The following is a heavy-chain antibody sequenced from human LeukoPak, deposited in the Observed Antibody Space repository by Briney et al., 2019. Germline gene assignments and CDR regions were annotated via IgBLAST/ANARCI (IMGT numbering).Heavy chain of an antibody. CDR2: IYYSGST. CDR3: ARAYLRITQRVFDY. CDR1: GGSISSYY. D-gene: IGHD3-16*01. V-gene: IGHV4-59*01. J-gene: IGHJ4*02. Sequence: PSETLSLTCTVSGGSISSYYWSWIRQPPGKGLEGIGYIYYSGSTNYNPSLKSRVTISVDTSKNQFSLKLSSVTAADTAVYYCARAYLRITQRVFDYWGQGTLVTVSS.